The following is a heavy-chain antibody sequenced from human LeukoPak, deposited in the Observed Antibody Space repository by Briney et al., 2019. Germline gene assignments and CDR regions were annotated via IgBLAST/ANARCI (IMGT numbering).Heavy chain of an antibody. CDR3: ARSTRSGNNWFDP. J-gene: IGHJ5*02. CDR2: INPNSGGT. D-gene: IGHD6-19*01. CDR1: GYTFTGYY. V-gene: IGHV1-2*02. Sequence: ASVKVSCKASGYTFTGYYMHWVRQAPGQGLEWMGWINPNSGGTNYAQKFQGRVTMTRDTSISTAYMELSRLRSDDTAVYYCARSTRSGNNWFDPWGQGTLVTVSS.